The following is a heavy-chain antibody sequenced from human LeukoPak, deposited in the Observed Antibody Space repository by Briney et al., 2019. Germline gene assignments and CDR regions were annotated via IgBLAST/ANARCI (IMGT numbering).Heavy chain of an antibody. D-gene: IGHD7-27*01. Sequence: GGSLRLSCAASGFTFSSYWMSWVRQAPGKGLEWVANIKQDGSEKYYVDSVKGRFTISRDNAKNTLYLQMNSLRAEDTAVYYCAKDGLTGEGNYYYGMDVWGQGTTVTVSS. V-gene: IGHV3-7*03. CDR2: IKQDGSEK. CDR3: AKDGLTGEGNYYYGMDV. CDR1: GFTFSSYW. J-gene: IGHJ6*02.